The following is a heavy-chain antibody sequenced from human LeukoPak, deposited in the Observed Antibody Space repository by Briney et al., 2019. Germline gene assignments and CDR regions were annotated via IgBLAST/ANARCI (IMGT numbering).Heavy chain of an antibody. J-gene: IGHJ5*02. CDR1: GYTFTSYD. D-gene: IGHD6-13*01. CDR3: ARGVAAASGGDWFDP. Sequence: ASVKVSCKASGYTFTSYDINWVRQATGQGLEWMGWMNPNSGNTGYAQKFLGRVTMTRNTSISTAYMELSSLRSEDTAVYYCARGVAAASGGDWFDPWGQGTLVTVSS. V-gene: IGHV1-8*01. CDR2: MNPNSGNT.